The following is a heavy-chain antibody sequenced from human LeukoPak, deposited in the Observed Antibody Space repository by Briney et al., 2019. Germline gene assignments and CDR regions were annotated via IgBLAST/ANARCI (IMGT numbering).Heavy chain of an antibody. V-gene: IGHV3-30*01. Sequence: PGGSLRLSCAASGFTFSSNAIHWVRQAPGKGLEWVAVISYDGSKKFHADSVKGRFTISRDNSKNTLYLQMNSLRAEDTAVYSCARDRVPPASGVFTYYMDVWGKGTTVIVSS. CDR2: ISYDGSKK. J-gene: IGHJ6*03. CDR3: ARDRVPPASGVFTYYMDV. CDR1: GFTFSSNA. D-gene: IGHD3-10*01.